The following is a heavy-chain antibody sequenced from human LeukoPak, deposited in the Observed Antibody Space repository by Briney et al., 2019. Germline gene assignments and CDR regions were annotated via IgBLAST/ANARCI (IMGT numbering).Heavy chain of an antibody. Sequence: ASVKVSCKASGYTFTGYYMHWVRQAPGQGLEWMGWINPNSGGTNYAQKFQGRVTMTRDTSISTAYMELSRLRSDDTAVYYCARDSGRSSSSYAFDIWGQGTMVTVSS. D-gene: IGHD6-13*01. CDR2: INPNSGGT. J-gene: IGHJ3*02. V-gene: IGHV1-2*02. CDR1: GYTFTGYY. CDR3: ARDSGRSSSSYAFDI.